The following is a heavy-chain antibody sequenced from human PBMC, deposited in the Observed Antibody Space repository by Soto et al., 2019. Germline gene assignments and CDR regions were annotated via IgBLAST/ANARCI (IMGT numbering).Heavy chain of an antibody. CDR3: ATRITVFGLLIPPFDP. D-gene: IGHD3-3*01. Sequence: SETLSLTCTVPGGSISSGGYYWSWIRQHPGKGLEWIGYIYYSGSTYYNPSLKSRVTMSVDTSKNQFSLRLSSVTAADTAIYYCATRITVFGLLIPPFDPWGQGTQVTVSS. V-gene: IGHV4-31*03. CDR1: GGSISSGGYY. CDR2: IYYSGST. J-gene: IGHJ5*02.